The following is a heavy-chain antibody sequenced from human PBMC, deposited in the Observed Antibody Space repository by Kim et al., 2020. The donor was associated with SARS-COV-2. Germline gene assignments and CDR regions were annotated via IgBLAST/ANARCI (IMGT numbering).Heavy chain of an antibody. CDR3: AGEYCSSTSCYLI. D-gene: IGHD2-2*01. J-gene: IGHJ4*02. CDR1: GYTFTSYA. V-gene: IGHV1-3*01. CDR2: INAGNGNT. Sequence: ASVKVSCKASGYTFTSYAMHWVRQAPGQRLEWMGWINAGNGNTKYSQKFQGRVTITRDTSASTAYMELSSLRSEDTAVYYCAGEYCSSTSCYLIWGQGTLVTVSS.